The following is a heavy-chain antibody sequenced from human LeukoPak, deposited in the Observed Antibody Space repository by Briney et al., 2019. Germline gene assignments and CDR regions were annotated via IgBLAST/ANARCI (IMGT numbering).Heavy chain of an antibody. CDR1: GYTFTSYG. D-gene: IGHD3-22*01. Sequence: GASVKVSCKASGYTFTSYGISWVRQAPGQGLEWMGWISAYNGNTNYAQKLQGRVTKTTDTSTSTAYMELRSLRSDDTAVYYCARDPGPDSLITFDIWGQGTMVTVSS. CDR2: ISAYNGNT. CDR3: ARDPGPDSLITFDI. V-gene: IGHV1-18*01. J-gene: IGHJ3*02.